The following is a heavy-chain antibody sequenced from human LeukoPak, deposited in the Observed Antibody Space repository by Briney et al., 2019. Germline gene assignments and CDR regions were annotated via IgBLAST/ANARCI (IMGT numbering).Heavy chain of an antibody. Sequence: GGSLRLSCAASGFTFSSYGMHWVRQAPGKGLEWVAVIWYDGSNKYYADSVKGRFTISRDNSKNTLYLQMNSQRAEDTAVYYCAKSPYSSGWGVDYWGQGTLVTVSS. CDR1: GFTFSSYG. D-gene: IGHD6-19*01. CDR3: AKSPYSSGWGVDY. CDR2: IWYDGSNK. V-gene: IGHV3-33*06. J-gene: IGHJ4*02.